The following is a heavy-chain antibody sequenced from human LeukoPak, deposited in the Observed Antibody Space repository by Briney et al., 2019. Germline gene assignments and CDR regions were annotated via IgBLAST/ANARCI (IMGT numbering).Heavy chain of an antibody. Sequence: PSETLSLTCAVSGGSFSGYYWSWIRQPPGKGLEWIGEINHSGSTNYNPSLKSRVTISVDTSKNQFSLKLSSVTAADTAVYYCARDVLAYCGADCYSGYFDYWGQGTLVTVSS. D-gene: IGHD2-21*02. V-gene: IGHV4-34*01. CDR3: ARDVLAYCGADCYSGYFDY. CDR1: GGSFSGYY. J-gene: IGHJ4*02. CDR2: INHSGST.